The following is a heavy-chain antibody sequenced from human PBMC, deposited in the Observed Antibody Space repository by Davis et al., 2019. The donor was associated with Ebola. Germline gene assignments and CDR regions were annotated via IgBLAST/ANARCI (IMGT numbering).Heavy chain of an antibody. J-gene: IGHJ6*02. Sequence: GESLKISCVASGFTFSNYAMSWVRQAPGKGLEWVSAISGSGGSRHHADAVKGRFTISRDNSKNTLYLQMNSLRAEDTAVYYCASLVLTDVWGMDVWGQGTTVTVSS. V-gene: IGHV3-23*01. CDR1: GFTFSNYA. CDR2: ISGSGGSR. D-gene: IGHD3-9*01. CDR3: ASLVLTDVWGMDV.